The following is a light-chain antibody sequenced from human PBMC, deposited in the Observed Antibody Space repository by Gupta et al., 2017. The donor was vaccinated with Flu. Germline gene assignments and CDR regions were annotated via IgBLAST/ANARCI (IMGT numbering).Light chain of an antibody. V-gene: IGLV7-46*01. CDR3: LLAHGGDWV. CDR1: TGPVTRRHY. J-gene: IGLJ3*02. Sequence: QAVVPQEPSLTVSPGGPVPLTCGSSTGPVTRRHYPYWFQQRPGQAPKKLIYDTSNHPALTPALFSGSPPGGTAALTLSGAQAEDEDDYYCLLAHGGDWVFGGGTTLTVL. CDR2: DTS.